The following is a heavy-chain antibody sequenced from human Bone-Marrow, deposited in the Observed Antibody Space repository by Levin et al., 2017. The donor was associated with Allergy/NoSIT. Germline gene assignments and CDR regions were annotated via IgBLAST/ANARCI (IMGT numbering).Heavy chain of an antibody. CDR1: GFIFSSFG. CDR2: ISFDGKTA. V-gene: IGHV3-30*12. J-gene: IGHJ4*02. D-gene: IGHD6-19*01. Sequence: GGSLRLSCAASGFIFSSFGMDWVRQAPGKGLEWVGIISFDGKTAHYAESVEGRFTISRDNSKNTLYLQMSSLRAEDTGFYYCARDKSNGWIDYWGQGTLVTVSS. CDR3: ARDKSNGWIDY.